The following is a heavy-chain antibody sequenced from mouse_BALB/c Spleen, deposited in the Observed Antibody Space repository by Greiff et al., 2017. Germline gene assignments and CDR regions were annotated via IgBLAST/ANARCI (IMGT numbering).Heavy chain of an antibody. CDR2: IYPSDSYT. D-gene: IGHD1-2*01. CDR1: GYTFTSYW. Sequence: VQLQQSGAELVRPGASVKLSCKASGYTFTSYWINWVKQRPGQGLEWIGNIYPSDSYTNYNQKFKDKATLTVDKSSSTAYMQLSSPTSEDSAVYYCTKGDYYGYEGDYWGQGTTLTVSS. V-gene: IGHV1-69*02. CDR3: TKGDYYGYEGDY. J-gene: IGHJ2*01.